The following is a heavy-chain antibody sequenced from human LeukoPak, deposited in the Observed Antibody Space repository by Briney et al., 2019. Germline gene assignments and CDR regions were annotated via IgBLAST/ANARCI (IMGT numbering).Heavy chain of an antibody. CDR1: GFTFSRYS. J-gene: IGHJ4*02. D-gene: IGHD6-13*01. CDR2: ISSSSSYI. CDR3: ARVLAAAGFSFDF. Sequence: AGSLRLSCAASGFTFSRYSVNWVRQAPGKGLEWVSAISSSSSYIYYADSVKGRFTISRDTAKNSLCLQMNSLRAEATAVYYCARVLAAAGFSFDFWGQGTLVTVSS. V-gene: IGHV3-21*01.